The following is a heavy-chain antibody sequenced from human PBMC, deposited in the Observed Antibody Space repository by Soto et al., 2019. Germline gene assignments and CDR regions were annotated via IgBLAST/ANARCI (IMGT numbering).Heavy chain of an antibody. J-gene: IGHJ6*02. CDR2: IIPIFGTA. V-gene: IGHV1-69*13. Sequence: SVKVSCKASGGTFSSYAISWVRQAPGQGLEGMGGIIPIFGTANYAKKFQGRVTITADESTSTAYMELSRLRSEDTAVYYCARDWGLGYCSSTSCSSGGMDVWGQGTTDTVSS. D-gene: IGHD2-2*01. CDR3: ARDWGLGYCSSTSCSSGGMDV. CDR1: GGTFSSYA.